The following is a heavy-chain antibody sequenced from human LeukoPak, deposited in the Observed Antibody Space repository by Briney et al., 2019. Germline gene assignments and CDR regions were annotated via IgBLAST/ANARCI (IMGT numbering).Heavy chain of an antibody. Sequence: GGSLRLSCAASGLTFSNHGMHWVRQAPGKGLEWVAVISYDGSNKYYADSVKGRFTISRDNSKNTLYLQMNSLRAEDTAVYYCARDRSGSYYVTQSFDYWGQGTLVTVSS. CDR2: ISYDGSNK. V-gene: IGHV3-30*03. J-gene: IGHJ4*02. CDR3: ARDRSGSYYVTQSFDY. CDR1: GLTFSNHG. D-gene: IGHD1-26*01.